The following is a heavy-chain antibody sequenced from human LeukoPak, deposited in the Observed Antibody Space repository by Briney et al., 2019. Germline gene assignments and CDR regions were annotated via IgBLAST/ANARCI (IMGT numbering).Heavy chain of an antibody. Sequence: PGTSLRLSCAASGFTFSTFGMHWVRQAPGKGLEWVALIWNDGSKNLHADSVKGRFTISRDNSKNTLYLQMNSLRADDTAVYYCARVGLGYTPSDYWGQGTLVTVSS. D-gene: IGHD3/OR15-3a*01. CDR3: ARVGLGYTPSDY. CDR1: GFTFSTFG. J-gene: IGHJ4*02. CDR2: IWNDGSKN. V-gene: IGHV3-33*01.